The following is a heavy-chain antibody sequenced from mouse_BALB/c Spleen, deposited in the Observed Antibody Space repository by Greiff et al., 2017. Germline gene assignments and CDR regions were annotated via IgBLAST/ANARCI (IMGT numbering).Heavy chain of an antibody. J-gene: IGHJ2*01. CDR3: ARYRYDNYFDY. CDR2: INPGSGDT. CDR1: GYAFTNYL. D-gene: IGHD2-14*01. Sequence: QVQLQQSGAELVRPGTSVKVSCKASGYAFTNYLIEWVKQRPGQGLEWIGVINPGSGDTNYNEKFKGKATLTADKSSSTAYMQLSSLTSDDSAVYFCARYRYDNYFDYWGQGTTLTVSA. V-gene: IGHV1-54*03.